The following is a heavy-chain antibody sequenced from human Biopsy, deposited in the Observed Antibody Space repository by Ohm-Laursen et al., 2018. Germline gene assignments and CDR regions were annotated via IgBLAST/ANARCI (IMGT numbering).Heavy chain of an antibody. CDR2: INQDGSVK. CDR3: ARSLWPEDY. J-gene: IGHJ4*02. CDR1: GFTFSSYY. Sequence: SLRLSCSACGFTFSSYYMSWVRLAPGKGLEWVANINQDGSVKNYVDSVKGRFTISRDNAENSVYLQMSSLRSEDTAVYYCARSLWPEDYWGQGTLVTVSS. D-gene: IGHD2-21*01. V-gene: IGHV3-7*01.